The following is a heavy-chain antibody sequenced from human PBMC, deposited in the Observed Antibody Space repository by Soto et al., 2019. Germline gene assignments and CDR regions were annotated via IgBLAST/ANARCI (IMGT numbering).Heavy chain of an antibody. Sequence: SETLSLTCAVYGGSFSGYYWSWIRQPPGKGLEWIGEINHSGSTNYNPSLKSRVTISVDTSKNQFSLKLSSVTAADTAVYYCARTLHCRELDYWGQGTLVTVSS. J-gene: IGHJ4*02. CDR2: INHSGST. CDR3: ARTLHCRELDY. V-gene: IGHV4-34*01. CDR1: GGSFSGYY.